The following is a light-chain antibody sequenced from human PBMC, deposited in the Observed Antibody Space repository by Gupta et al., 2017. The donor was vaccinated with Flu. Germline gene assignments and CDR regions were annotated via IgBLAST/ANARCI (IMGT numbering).Light chain of an antibody. CDR3: CSYAGSFTWV. CDR1: SSDVGGYDY. J-gene: IGLJ3*02. V-gene: IGLV2-11*01. CDR2: YVS. Sequence: QSALTQPRSVSGSPGQSVPISCTGTSSDVGGYDYVSWYQQHPGKAPKIIIYYVSGRPSGVPDRFSGSKSGNTASLTISGLQAEDEADYWCCSYAGSFTWVFGGGTKVTVL.